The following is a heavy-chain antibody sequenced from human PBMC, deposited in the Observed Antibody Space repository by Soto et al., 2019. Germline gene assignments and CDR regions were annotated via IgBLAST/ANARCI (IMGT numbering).Heavy chain of an antibody. Sequence: ASETLSLTCTVSGGSISSGDYYWSWIRQPPGKGLEWIGYIYYSGSTYYNPSLKSRVTISVDTSKNQFSLKLSSVTAADTAVYYCASLYSSGYYYGYYYGMDVWGQGTTVTVSS. CDR1: GGSISSGDYY. D-gene: IGHD3-22*01. CDR3: ASLYSSGYYYGYYYGMDV. J-gene: IGHJ6*02. V-gene: IGHV4-30-4*01. CDR2: IYYSGST.